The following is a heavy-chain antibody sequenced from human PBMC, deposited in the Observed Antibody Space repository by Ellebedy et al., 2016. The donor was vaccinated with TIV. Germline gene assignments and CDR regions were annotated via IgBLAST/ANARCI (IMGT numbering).Heavy chain of an antibody. CDR1: GGSFRAYY. J-gene: IGHJ5*02. Sequence: PGGSLRLSCTVSGGSFRAYYWTWIRQPPGKGLEWIGEINHTGSSNYEPSLENRLTISVDTSKNQFSLRLTSVTAADTAIYYCARTMLWVRASDLWGQGTLVTVSS. CDR3: ARTMLWVRASDL. V-gene: IGHV4-34*01. CDR2: INHTGSS. D-gene: IGHD3-16*01.